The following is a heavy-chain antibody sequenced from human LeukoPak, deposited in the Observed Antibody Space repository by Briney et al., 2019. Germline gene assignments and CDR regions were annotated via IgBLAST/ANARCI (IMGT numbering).Heavy chain of an antibody. D-gene: IGHD6-13*01. CDR3: ARGRGYSSSWRRSYYFDY. CDR1: GGSISSSSYY. V-gene: IGHV4-39*07. J-gene: IGHJ4*02. CDR2: IYYSGST. Sequence: SETLSLTCTVSGGSISSSSYYWGWIRQPPGKGLEWIGSIYYSGSTYYNPSLKSRVTISVDTSKNQFSLKLSSVTAADTAVYYCARGRGYSSSWRRSYYFDYWGQGTLVTVSS.